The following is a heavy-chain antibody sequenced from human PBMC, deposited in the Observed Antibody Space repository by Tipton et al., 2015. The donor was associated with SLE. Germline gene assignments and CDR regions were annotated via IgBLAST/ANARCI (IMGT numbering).Heavy chain of an antibody. D-gene: IGHD1-20*01. CDR2: IYYSGST. V-gene: IGHV4-59*01. J-gene: IGHJ1*01. CDR1: GGSISSYY. Sequence: TLSLTCTVSGGSISSYYWSWIRQPPGKGLEWIGYIYYSGSTNYNPSLKSRVTISVEASKNQFSLELSSATAADTAVYYCASNNWSYGYFRHWGQGTLVTVSS. CDR3: ASNNWSYGYFRH.